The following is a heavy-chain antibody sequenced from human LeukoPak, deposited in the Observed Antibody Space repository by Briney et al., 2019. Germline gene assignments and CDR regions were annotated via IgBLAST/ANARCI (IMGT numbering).Heavy chain of an antibody. J-gene: IGHJ6*03. CDR2: IYSSGTT. CDR1: GGSISSYY. CDR3: ARRSSSGPNYSYYLDV. D-gene: IGHD6-6*01. Sequence: SETLSLTCTVSGGSISSYYWSWIRQPPGKGLQWIGYIYSSGTTNYNPSLKSRVTISVGTSKNQFSLKLSSVTAADTAVYYCARRSSSGPNYSYYLDVWGKGTTVTVSS. V-gene: IGHV4-4*09.